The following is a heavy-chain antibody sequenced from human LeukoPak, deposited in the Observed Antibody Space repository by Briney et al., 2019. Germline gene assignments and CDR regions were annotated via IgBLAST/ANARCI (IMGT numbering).Heavy chain of an antibody. J-gene: IGHJ4*02. CDR1: GGSISGYY. V-gene: IGHV4-59*01. Sequence: PSETLSLTCTVSGGSISGYYWTWIRQPPGKGLEWIGYKYYSGSTNSNPSLKSRVTISVDPSKNQFSLKLTSVTAADTAVYYCARDSPGIAATDTWGQGSLVTVSS. D-gene: IGHD6-13*01. CDR3: ARDSPGIAATDT. CDR2: KYYSGST.